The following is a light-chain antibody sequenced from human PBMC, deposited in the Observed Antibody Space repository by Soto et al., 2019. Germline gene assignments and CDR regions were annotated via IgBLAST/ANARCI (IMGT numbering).Light chain of an antibody. Sequence: DIQMTQSPSTLSASVGDRVTITCRASQSISSWLAWYQQKPGKAPKLLINDASNLESGVPSRFSGSGSGTEFTLTISSLQPDDFATYHCQQYNSFPWTFGQGTEVEIK. CDR2: DAS. CDR3: QQYNSFPWT. V-gene: IGKV1-5*01. J-gene: IGKJ1*01. CDR1: QSISSW.